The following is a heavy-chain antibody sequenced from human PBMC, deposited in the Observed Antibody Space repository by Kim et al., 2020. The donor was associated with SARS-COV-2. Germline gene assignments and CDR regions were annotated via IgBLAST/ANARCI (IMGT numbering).Heavy chain of an antibody. V-gene: IGHV3-11*01. D-gene: IGHD4-17*01. Sequence: GGSLRLSCAASGFTFSDYYMSWIRQAPGKGLEWVSYISSSGSTIYYADSVKGRFTISRDNAKNSLYLQMNSLRAEDTAVYYCARDSNRFHHPGIYGDYGNDYWGQGTLVTVSS. CDR2: ISSSGSTI. CDR1: GFTFSDYY. J-gene: IGHJ4*02. CDR3: ARDSNRFHHPGIYGDYGNDY.